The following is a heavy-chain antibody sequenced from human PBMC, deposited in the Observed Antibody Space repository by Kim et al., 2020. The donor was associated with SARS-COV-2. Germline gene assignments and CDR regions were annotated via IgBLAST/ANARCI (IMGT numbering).Heavy chain of an antibody. V-gene: IGHV3-30-3*01. J-gene: IGHJ4*02. CDR1: GFTFSSYA. Sequence: GGSLRLSCAASGFTFSSYAMHWVRQAPGKGLEWVAVISYDGSNKYYADSVKGRFTISRDNSKNTLYLQMNSLRAEDTAVYYCARDQSVGIQNPFDYWGQGTLVTVSS. CDR3: ARDQSVGIQNPFDY. CDR2: ISYDGSNK. D-gene: IGHD6-13*01.